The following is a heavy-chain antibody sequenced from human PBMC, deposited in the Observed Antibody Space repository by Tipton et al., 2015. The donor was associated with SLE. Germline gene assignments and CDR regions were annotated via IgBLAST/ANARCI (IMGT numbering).Heavy chain of an antibody. CDR1: GFSFSNYA. CDR3: AKDGNDFPQYYFDY. J-gene: IGHJ4*02. CDR2: ISYDGSNK. V-gene: IGHV3-30*18. Sequence: SLRLSCAASGFSFSNYAIHWVRQAPGKGLEWVAVISYDGSNKYYADSVKGRFTISRDNSKNTLYLQMNSLRAEDTAVYYCAKDGNDFPQYYFDYWGQGTLVTVSS. D-gene: IGHD3-3*01.